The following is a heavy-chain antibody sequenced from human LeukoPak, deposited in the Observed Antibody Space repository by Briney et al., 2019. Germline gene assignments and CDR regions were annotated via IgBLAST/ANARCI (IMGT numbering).Heavy chain of an antibody. Sequence: SETLPLTCTVSGGSISSYYWSWIRQPPGKGLEWIGYIYYSGSTNYNPSLKSRVTISVDTSKNQFSLKLSSVTAADTAVYYCARRKNNSGMDVWGQGTTVTVSS. D-gene: IGHD2/OR15-2a*01. CDR1: GGSISSYY. V-gene: IGHV4-59*08. CDR3: ARRKNNSGMDV. J-gene: IGHJ6*02. CDR2: IYYSGST.